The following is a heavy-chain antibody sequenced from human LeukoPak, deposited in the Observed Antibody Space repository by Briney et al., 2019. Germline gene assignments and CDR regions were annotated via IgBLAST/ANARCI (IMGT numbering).Heavy chain of an antibody. J-gene: IGHJ4*02. Sequence: PSETLSLTCAVSGYSISSGYYWGWIRQPPGKGLEWIGSIYHSGSTYYNPSLKSRVTISVDTSKNQFSLKLSSVTAADTAVYYCNRFSGWPDYWGQGTLVTVSS. CDR1: GYSISSGYY. CDR3: NRFSGWPDY. CDR2: IYHSGST. D-gene: IGHD6-19*01. V-gene: IGHV4-38-2*01.